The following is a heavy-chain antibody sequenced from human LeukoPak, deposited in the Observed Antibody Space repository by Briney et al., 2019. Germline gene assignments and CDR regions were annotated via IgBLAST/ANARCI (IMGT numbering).Heavy chain of an antibody. CDR1: GFTFSSYS. V-gene: IGHV3-21*01. D-gene: IGHD6-19*01. J-gene: IGHJ3*02. CDR2: ISSSSSYI. CDR3: ARDPYSSGWYKDAFDI. Sequence: GGSLRLSCAASGFTFSSYSMNWVRQAPGKGLEWVSSISSSSSYIYYADSVKGRFTISRDNAQNSLFLQLNSLRAEDTAVYYCARDPYSSGWYKDAFDIWGQGTMVTVSS.